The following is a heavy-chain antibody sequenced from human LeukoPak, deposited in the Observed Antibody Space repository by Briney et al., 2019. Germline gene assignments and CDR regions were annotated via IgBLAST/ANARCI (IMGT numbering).Heavy chain of an antibody. D-gene: IGHD3-10*01. CDR2: IKSDGSST. CDR1: GFTFSSYS. CDR3: ARVAYGEKHALDV. V-gene: IGHV3-74*01. Sequence: WGSLRLSCAASGFTFSSYSMNWVRQAPGTGLVCVSRIKSDGSSTTYADSVKGRFTISRDNAKNTLYLQMNSLRAEDTAMYYCARVAYGEKHALDVWGQGTMVTVSS. J-gene: IGHJ3*01.